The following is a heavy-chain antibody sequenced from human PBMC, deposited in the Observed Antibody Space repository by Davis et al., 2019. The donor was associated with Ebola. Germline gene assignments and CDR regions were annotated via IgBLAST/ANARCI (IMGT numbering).Heavy chain of an antibody. CDR3: TRCLVAAAGTVDY. V-gene: IGHV3-30-3*01. Sequence: GESLKISCAASGFTFSSYAMHWVRQAPGKGLEWVAVISYDGSNKYYADSVKGRFTISRDNSKNTLYLQMNSLRAEDTAVYYCTRCLVAAAGTVDYWGQGTLVTVSS. D-gene: IGHD6-13*01. CDR1: GFTFSSYA. J-gene: IGHJ4*02. CDR2: ISYDGSNK.